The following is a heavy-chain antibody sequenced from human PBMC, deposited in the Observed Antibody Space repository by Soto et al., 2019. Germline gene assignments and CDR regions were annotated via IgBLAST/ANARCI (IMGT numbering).Heavy chain of an antibody. V-gene: IGHV3-30-3*01. J-gene: IGHJ4*02. D-gene: IGHD6-19*01. Sequence: QVQLVESGGGVVQPGRSLRLSCAASGFTFSSYAMHWVRQAPGKGLEWVAVISYDGSNKYYADSVKGRFTISRDNSKRLYLQMNRLRAEDSAVYYCVRDKSPYSSGWHNRHFDYWGQGTLVTVSS. CDR3: VRDKSPYSSGWHNRHFDY. CDR2: ISYDGSNK. CDR1: GFTFSSYA.